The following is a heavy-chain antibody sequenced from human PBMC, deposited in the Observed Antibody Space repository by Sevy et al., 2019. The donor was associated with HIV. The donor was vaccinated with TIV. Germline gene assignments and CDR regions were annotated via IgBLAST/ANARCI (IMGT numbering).Heavy chain of an antibody. D-gene: IGHD2-2*02. CDR2: ISPNSGGT. J-gene: IGHJ6*02. V-gene: IGHV1-2*02. Sequence: ASVKVSCKASGYTFTGYYMHWVRQAPGQGLEWMGWISPNSGGTNYAQKFQGRVTMTRDTSISTAYMELSRLRSDDTAVYYCARVNGRGCSSTSCYTNGARYYGMDVWGQGTTVTVSS. CDR3: ARVNGRGCSSTSCYTNGARYYGMDV. CDR1: GYTFTGYY.